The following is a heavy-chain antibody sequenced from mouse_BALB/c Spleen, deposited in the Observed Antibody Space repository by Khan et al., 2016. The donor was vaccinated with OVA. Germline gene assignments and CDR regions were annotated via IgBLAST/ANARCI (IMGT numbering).Heavy chain of an antibody. Sequence: QVQLKESGPELVKPGASVKISCKASAYTFTAYDINWVKQRPGQGLEWIGWIYPGDGSTQYNEDFKGKATLTADRSSNTAYMQLSSLTSENSSVYFCAREGLRGVSKDYWGQGTSVSVSS. CDR1: AYTFTAYD. J-gene: IGHJ4*01. CDR2: IYPGDGST. V-gene: IGHV1S56*01. CDR3: AREGLRGVSKDY. D-gene: IGHD2-4*01.